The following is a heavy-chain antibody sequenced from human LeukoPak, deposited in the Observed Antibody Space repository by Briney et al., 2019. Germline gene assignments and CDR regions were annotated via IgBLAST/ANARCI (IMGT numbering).Heavy chain of an antibody. V-gene: IGHV3-23*01. D-gene: IGHD6-13*01. CDR2: FSATDGSA. CDR3: AKAGIASAGTGAFDV. J-gene: IGHJ3*01. CDR1: GFTVSSYG. Sequence: GGSLRLSCAASGFTVSSYGMTWVRQAPGKGLEWVSAFSATDGSAQYAESVKGRFTISRDNSKNSLYLQMNSLRDEDTAVYYCAKAGIASAGTGAFDVWGQGTMVTVSS.